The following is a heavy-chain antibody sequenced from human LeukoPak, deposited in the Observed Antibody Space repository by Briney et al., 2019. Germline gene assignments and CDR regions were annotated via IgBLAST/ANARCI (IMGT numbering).Heavy chain of an antibody. J-gene: IGHJ4*02. CDR2: INPNSGGT. Sequence: GASVKVSCKASGYTFSDNYIHWVRQAPGQGLEWMGWINPNSGGTNYAQKFQGRVTMTRDTSISTAYMELSRLRSDDTAVYYCARDPPGYSSGWLHYFDYWGQGTLVTVSS. D-gene: IGHD6-19*01. CDR3: ARDPPGYSSGWLHYFDY. CDR1: GYTFSDNY. V-gene: IGHV1-2*02.